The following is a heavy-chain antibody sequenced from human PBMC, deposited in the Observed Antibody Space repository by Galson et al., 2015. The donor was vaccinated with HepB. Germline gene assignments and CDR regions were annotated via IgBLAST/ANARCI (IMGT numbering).Heavy chain of an antibody. CDR1: GGSISSSSYY. D-gene: IGHD2-15*01. Sequence: TLSLTCTVSGGSISSSSYYWGWIRQPPGKGLEWIGTIYYSGNTYYNPSLKSRVTISVDTSKNQFSLKLSSVTAADTAVYYCARHVSLEGDIVVVIADFYNMDVWGQGTTVTVSS. J-gene: IGHJ6*02. CDR2: IYYSGNT. CDR3: ARHVSLEGDIVVVIADFYNMDV. V-gene: IGHV4-39*01.